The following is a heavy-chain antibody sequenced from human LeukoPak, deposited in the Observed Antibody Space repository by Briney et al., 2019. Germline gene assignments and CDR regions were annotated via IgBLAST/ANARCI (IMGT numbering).Heavy chain of an antibody. V-gene: IGHV3-23*01. J-gene: IGHJ4*02. CDR2: ISGSGGAT. CDR1: GFTFSKYA. Sequence: GGSLRLSCAASGFTFSKYAMSWVRQAPGKGLEWVSSISGSGGATHYTDSVKGRFTISRDNSKDMLYLQMNSLRAEDTALYYCAKAASSGDDATHGDYWGQGTLVTVSS. CDR3: AKAASSGDDATHGDY. D-gene: IGHD4-17*01.